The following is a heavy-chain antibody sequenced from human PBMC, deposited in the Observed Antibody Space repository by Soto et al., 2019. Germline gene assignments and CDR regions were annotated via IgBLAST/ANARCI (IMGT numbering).Heavy chain of an antibody. CDR2: ISGSGGST. Sequence: GGSLRLSCAASGFTFSSYAMSWVRQAPGKGLEWVSAISGSGGSTYYADSVKGRFTISRDNSKNTLYLQMNSLRAEDTAVYYCAKLRGADFWSGYGYWGQGTLVTVSS. J-gene: IGHJ4*02. CDR1: GFTFSSYA. D-gene: IGHD3-3*01. V-gene: IGHV3-23*01. CDR3: AKLRGADFWSGYGY.